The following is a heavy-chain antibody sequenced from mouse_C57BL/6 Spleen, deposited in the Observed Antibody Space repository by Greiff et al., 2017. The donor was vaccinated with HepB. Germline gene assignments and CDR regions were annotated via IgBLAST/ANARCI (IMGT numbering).Heavy chain of an antibody. V-gene: IGHV3-6*01. CDR1: GYSITSGYY. CDR2: ISYDGSN. J-gene: IGHJ3*01. CDR3: ARDKGGGFAY. Sequence: EVQLQQSGPGLVKPSQSLSLTCSVTGYSITSGYYWNWIRQFPGNKLEWMGYISYDGSNNYNPSLNNRISITRDTSKNQFFLKLNSVTTEDTATYYCARDKGGGFAYWGQGTLVTVSA.